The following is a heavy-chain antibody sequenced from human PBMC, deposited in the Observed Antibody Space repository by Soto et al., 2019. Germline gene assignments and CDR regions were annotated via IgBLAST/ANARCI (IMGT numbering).Heavy chain of an antibody. CDR3: AKSHDILTGYYDYYFDY. J-gene: IGHJ4*02. Sequence: GGSLSLSCAASGFTFSSYAMSWVRQAPGKGLEWVSAISGSGGSTYYADSVKGRFTISRDNSKNTLYLQMNSLRAEDTAVYYCAKSHDILTGYYDYYFDYWGQGTLVTVSS. CDR2: ISGSGGST. D-gene: IGHD3-9*01. V-gene: IGHV3-23*01. CDR1: GFTFSSYA.